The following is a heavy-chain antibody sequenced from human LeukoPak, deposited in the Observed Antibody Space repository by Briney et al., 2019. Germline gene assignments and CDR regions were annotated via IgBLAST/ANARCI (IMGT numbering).Heavy chain of an antibody. CDR1: GGSISSSSYY. V-gene: IGHV4-39*01. Sequence: SETLSLTCTVSGGSISSSSYYWGWIRQPPGKGLEWIGSIYYSGSSYYNPSLKSRVTISVDTSNNQFSLKLSSVTAADTAVYYCARNIGSAFSWFDPWGQGTLVTVSS. CDR2: IYYSGSS. D-gene: IGHD2/OR15-2a*01. CDR3: ARNIGSAFSWFDP. J-gene: IGHJ5*02.